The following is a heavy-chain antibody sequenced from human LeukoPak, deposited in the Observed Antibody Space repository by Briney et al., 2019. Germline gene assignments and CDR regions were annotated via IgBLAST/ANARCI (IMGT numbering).Heavy chain of an antibody. V-gene: IGHV3-64*01. CDR2: ISNDGVRT. Sequence: GGSLRLSCAVSGFTFSSYAMHWVRQAPGKGLEYVSAISNDGVRTHYANSVKGRFTISRDNSKNTLYLQMGSLRPEDMAVYYCARDLSGGGLDYWGQGTLVTVSS. CDR1: GFTFSSYA. D-gene: IGHD3-10*01. CDR3: ARDLSGGGLDY. J-gene: IGHJ4*02.